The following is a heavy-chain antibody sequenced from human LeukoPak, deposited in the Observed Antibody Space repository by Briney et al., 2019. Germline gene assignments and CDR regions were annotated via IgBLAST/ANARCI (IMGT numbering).Heavy chain of an antibody. CDR1: GGSINSDLYS. V-gene: IGHV4-39*01. Sequence: SETLSLTCAVSGGSINSDLYSWGWIRQTPGKGLEWIGSVHYSGSTYSKSRVTISIDTSKNQISLALSSVTAADTAVYYCARHVRVVTAQLYWYFDLWGRGSLVTVSS. CDR3: ARHVRVVTAQLYWYFDL. D-gene: IGHD2-21*02. CDR2: VHYSGST. J-gene: IGHJ2*01.